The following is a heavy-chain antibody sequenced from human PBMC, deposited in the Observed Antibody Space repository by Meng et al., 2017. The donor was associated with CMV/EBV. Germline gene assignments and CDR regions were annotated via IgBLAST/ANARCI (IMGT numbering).Heavy chain of an antibody. CDR3: ASIVGAQDY. D-gene: IGHD1-26*01. Sequence: QLKLQGPGPGLVKPSETLSLTCTVSGGSISSSSYYWGWIRQPPGKGLEWIGSIYYSGSTYYNPSLKSRVTISVDTSKNQFSLKLSSVTAADTAVYYCASIVGAQDYWGQGTLVTVSS. CDR2: IYYSGST. V-gene: IGHV4-39*07. J-gene: IGHJ4*02. CDR1: GGSISSSSYY.